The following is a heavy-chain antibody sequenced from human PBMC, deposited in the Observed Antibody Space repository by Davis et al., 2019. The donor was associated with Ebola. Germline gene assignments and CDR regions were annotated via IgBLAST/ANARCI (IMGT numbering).Heavy chain of an antibody. V-gene: IGHV3-21*06. CDR3: ARDGVVASIGAVGPLDF. Sequence: GGSLRLSCAASGFTFSPYSMSWVRQAPGKGLEWVSFISGSSTYTYYADSVRGRFTISRDNAKNSLSLQMNSLRAEDTAVYYCARDGVVASIGAVGPLDFWGQGTPVTVSS. J-gene: IGHJ4*02. D-gene: IGHD6-13*01. CDR2: ISGSSTYT. CDR1: GFTFSPYS.